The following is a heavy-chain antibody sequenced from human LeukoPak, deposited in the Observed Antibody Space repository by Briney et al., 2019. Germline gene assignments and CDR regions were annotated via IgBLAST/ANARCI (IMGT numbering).Heavy chain of an antibody. J-gene: IGHJ3*02. CDR1: GYTLTELS. CDR2: FDPEDGET. Sequence: ASVKVSCKVSGYTLTELSMHWVRQAPGKGLEWMGGFDPEDGETIYAQKFQGRVTMTEDTSTGTAYMELSSLRSEDTAVYYCATDTSYSSGWYNAFDIWGQGTMVTVSS. V-gene: IGHV1-24*01. D-gene: IGHD6-19*01. CDR3: ATDTSYSSGWYNAFDI.